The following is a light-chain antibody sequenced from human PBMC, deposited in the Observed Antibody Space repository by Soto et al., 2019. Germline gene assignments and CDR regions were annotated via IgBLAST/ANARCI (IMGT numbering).Light chain of an antibody. CDR1: QSVRRY. CDR3: QQRSNWLLT. CDR2: DKS. Sequence: EIVLTQSPATLSLSPGERATLSCRASQSVRRYLAWYQQKPGQAPRLLIYDKSNRATGIPARFSGSGSGTDFTLTISSLEPEDFAVYYCQQRSNWLLTFGGGTKVEIK. V-gene: IGKV3-11*01. J-gene: IGKJ4*01.